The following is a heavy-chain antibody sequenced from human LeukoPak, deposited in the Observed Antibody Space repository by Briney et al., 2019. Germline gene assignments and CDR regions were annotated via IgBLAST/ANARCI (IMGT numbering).Heavy chain of an antibody. D-gene: IGHD3-22*01. Sequence: PETLSPSRTVSGDSITSGSYYWAWVRQPPGKGLEWIGSISYSGSTYYNPPLNGRATMSVDPSKNQFSLRLSSVTAADTALYYCRGYDSSGNWLFDCLGQGTLVTVCS. CDR2: ISYSGST. J-gene: IGHJ4*02. CDR1: GDSITSGSYY. V-gene: IGHV4-39*01. CDR3: RGYDSSGNWLFDC.